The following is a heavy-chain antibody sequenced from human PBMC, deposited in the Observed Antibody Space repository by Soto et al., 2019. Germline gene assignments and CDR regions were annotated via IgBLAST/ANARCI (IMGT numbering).Heavy chain of an antibody. V-gene: IGHV4-31*03. D-gene: IGHD4-17*01. J-gene: IGHJ6*02. CDR3: ARDGVGTVTTGYYYYGMDV. CDR2: IYYSGST. CDR1: GGSISSGGYY. Sequence: QVQLQESGPGLVKPSQTLSLTCTVSGGSISSGGYYWSWIRQHPGKGLEWIGYIYYSGSTYYNPCLRSRVTISVDTSKNQFSLKLSSVTAADTAVYYCARDGVGTVTTGYYYYGMDVWGQGTTVTVSS.